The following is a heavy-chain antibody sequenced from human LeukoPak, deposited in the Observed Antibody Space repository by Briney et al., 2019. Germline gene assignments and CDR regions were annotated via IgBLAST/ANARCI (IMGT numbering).Heavy chain of an antibody. V-gene: IGHV3-74*03. D-gene: IGHD3-22*01. Sequence: PVGALRLSCAASRFTFSNYWMHWVRQGPGKGLVWVSRINSDGSNTKYGESVKGRFTISRDNAKNTLYLQMNSLRVEDTAVYYCARDRYTYYDFDQWGQGTLVTVSS. J-gene: IGHJ4*02. CDR2: INSDGSNT. CDR3: ARDRYTYYDFDQ. CDR1: RFTFSNYW.